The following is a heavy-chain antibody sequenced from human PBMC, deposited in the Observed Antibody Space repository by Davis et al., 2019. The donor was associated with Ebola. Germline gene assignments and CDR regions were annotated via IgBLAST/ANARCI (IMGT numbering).Heavy chain of an antibody. CDR2: INPNSGGT. J-gene: IGHJ5*02. CDR1: GYTFTGYY. Sequence: ASVKVSCKASGYTFTGYYMHWVRQAPGQGLEWMGWINPNSGGTNYAQKFQGWVTMTRDTSISTAYMELSRLRSDDTAVYYCARAETTVTTGWLDPWGQGTLVTVSS. CDR3: ARAETTVTTGWLDP. D-gene: IGHD4-17*01. V-gene: IGHV1-2*04.